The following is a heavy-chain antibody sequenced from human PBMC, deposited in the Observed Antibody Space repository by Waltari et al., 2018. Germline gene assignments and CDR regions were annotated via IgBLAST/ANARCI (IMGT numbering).Heavy chain of an antibody. CDR2: INPGGST. Sequence: QVQLQQWGAGLLKPSETLSLTCAVYGGSFSGYFWSWIRQPPGKGLGWIGEINPGGSTNYNPSLKSRVTISVDRSKNQFSRKLSSVTAADTAVYYCAKGRGWCDPWGQGTLVTVSS. D-gene: IGHD3-10*01. CDR1: GGSFSGYF. CDR3: AKGRGWCDP. V-gene: IGHV4-34*01. J-gene: IGHJ5*02.